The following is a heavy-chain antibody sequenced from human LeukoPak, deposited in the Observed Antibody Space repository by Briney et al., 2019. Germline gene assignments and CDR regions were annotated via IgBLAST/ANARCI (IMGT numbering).Heavy chain of an antibody. V-gene: IGHV3-30*18. CDR2: ISYDGSNK. D-gene: IGHD6-19*01. CDR1: GFTFSSYG. J-gene: IGHJ6*02. CDR3: AKDLSIAVAGTFYYYYGMDV. Sequence: GGSLRLSCAASGFTFSSYGMHWVRQAPGKGLEWVAVISYDGSNKYYADSVKGRFTISRDNSKNTLYLQMNRLRAEDTAVYYCAKDLSIAVAGTFYYYYGMDVWGQGTTVTVSS.